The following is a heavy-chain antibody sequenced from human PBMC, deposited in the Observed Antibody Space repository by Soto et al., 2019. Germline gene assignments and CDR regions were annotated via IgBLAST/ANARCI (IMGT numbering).Heavy chain of an antibody. CDR2: IYYSGST. J-gene: IGHJ4*02. D-gene: IGHD2-15*01. V-gene: IGHV4-59*01. CDR1: GGSISSYY. CDR3: ARESYCSGGSCYPFDY. Sequence: SETLSLTCTVSGGSISSYYWSWIRQPPGKGLEWIGYIYYSGSTNYNPSLKSRVTISVDTSKNRFSLKLSSVTAADTAVYYCARESYCSGGSCYPFDYWGQGTLVTVS.